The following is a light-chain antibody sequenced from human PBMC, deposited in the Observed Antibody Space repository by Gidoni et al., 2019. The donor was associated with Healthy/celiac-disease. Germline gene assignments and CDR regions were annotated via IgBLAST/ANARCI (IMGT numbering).Light chain of an antibody. CDR3: QQRSNWPLT. CDR1: QSVSSY. CDR2: DAS. V-gene: IGKV3-11*01. Sequence: IVLTQSPATLSLSPGDRATLSCRASQSVSSYLAWYQQKPGQAPRLLLYDASNRATGIPARFSGSGSGTDFTLTLRSLEPEDFAFYYCQQRSNWPLTFGGGTKVEIK. J-gene: IGKJ4*01.